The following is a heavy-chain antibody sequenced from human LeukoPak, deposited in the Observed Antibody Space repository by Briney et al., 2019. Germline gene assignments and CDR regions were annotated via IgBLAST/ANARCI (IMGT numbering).Heavy chain of an antibody. CDR2: IKSKTDGGTT. CDR3: TTDLDYCSSTSCYRRLDY. D-gene: IGHD2-2*01. J-gene: IGHJ4*02. CDR1: GFTFSNAW. V-gene: IGHV3-15*01. Sequence: GGSLRLSCAASGFTFSNAWMSWVRQAPGKGLVWVGRIKSKTDGGTTDYAAPVKGRFTISRDDSKNTLYLQMNSLKTEDTAVYYCTTDLDYCSSTSCYRRLDYWGQGTLVTVSS.